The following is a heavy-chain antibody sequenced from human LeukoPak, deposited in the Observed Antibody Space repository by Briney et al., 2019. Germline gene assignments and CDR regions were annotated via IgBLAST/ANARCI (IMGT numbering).Heavy chain of an antibody. J-gene: IGHJ6*03. Sequence: GGSLRLSCEASGFIVNEMNWVRLAPGRGLEWVANIKQDGSEKYYVDSVKGRFTISRDNAKNSLYLQMNSLRAEDTAVYSCASSTYYYYYMDVWGKGTTVTVSS. CDR1: GFIVNE. V-gene: IGHV3-7*01. D-gene: IGHD2-2*01. CDR2: IKQDGSEK. CDR3: ASSTYYYYYMDV.